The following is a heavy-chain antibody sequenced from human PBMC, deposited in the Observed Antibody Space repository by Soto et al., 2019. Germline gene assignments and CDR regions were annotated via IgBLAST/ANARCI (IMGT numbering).Heavy chain of an antibody. CDR3: AKDPPSPGTANWGDP. V-gene: IGHV3-23*01. Sequence: EEQVSESGGALVQPGGSLRLSCAASGFTFNTFAMSWIRQAPGKGLEWVSPIRSSGGSRDYAASVRGRFTISRDPSKNVLFLQMNSRRADDTATYYCAKDPPSPGTANWGDPWGKGTLVTVSS. CDR1: GFTFNTFA. CDR2: IRSSGGSR. J-gene: IGHJ5*02.